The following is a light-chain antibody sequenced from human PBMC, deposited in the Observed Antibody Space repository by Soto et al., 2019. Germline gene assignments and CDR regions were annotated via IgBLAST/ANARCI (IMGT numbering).Light chain of an antibody. Sequence: QSALTQPPSASGSPGQSVTISCTGTSSDIGAYNYVSWYQQHPGKVPKLMIYEVTKRPSGVPDRFSGSQSGNTASLTVSGLQAEDEAAYYCSSYAGGNNLVFGGGTKLTVL. V-gene: IGLV2-8*01. CDR2: EVT. CDR1: SSDIGAYNY. CDR3: SSYAGGNNLV. J-gene: IGLJ3*02.